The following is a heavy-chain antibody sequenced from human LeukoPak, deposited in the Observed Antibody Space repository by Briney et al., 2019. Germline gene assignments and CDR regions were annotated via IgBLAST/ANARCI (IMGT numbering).Heavy chain of an antibody. V-gene: IGHV3-23*01. CDR2: ISGSGGST. J-gene: IGHJ4*02. CDR3: ATDLSSGWYFDY. D-gene: IGHD6-19*01. Sequence: GGSLRLSCAASGFTFSSYAMSWVRQAPGKGLEWVSAISGSGGSTYYADSVKGRFTISRDNSKNTLYLQMNSLRAKDTAVYYCATDLSSGWYFDYWGQGTLVTVSS. CDR1: GFTFSSYA.